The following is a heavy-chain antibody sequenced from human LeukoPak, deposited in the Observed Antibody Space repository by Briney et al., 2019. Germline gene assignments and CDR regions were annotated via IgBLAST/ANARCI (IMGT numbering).Heavy chain of an antibody. CDR1: GFTFSWHA. D-gene: IGHD3-10*02. CDR3: AELGITMIGGV. CDR2: IGVGSSSH. Sequence: PGGSLRLSCAASGFTFSWHAMNWVRHAPGKGLEWVAYIGVGSSSHYYGDSVKGRFTISRDDAKNSVYLQMNSLRAEDTAVYYCAELGITMIGGVWGKGTTVTISS. V-gene: IGHV3-48*04. J-gene: IGHJ6*04.